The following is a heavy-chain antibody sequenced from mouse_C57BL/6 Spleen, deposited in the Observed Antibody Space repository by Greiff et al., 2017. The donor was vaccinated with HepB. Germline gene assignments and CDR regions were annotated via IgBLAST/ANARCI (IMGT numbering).Heavy chain of an antibody. D-gene: IGHD2-3*01. CDR2: ISNGGGST. Sequence: EVNLVESGGGLVQPGGSLKLSCAASGFTFSDYYMYWVRQTPEKRLEWVAYISNGGGSTYYPDTVKGRFTISRDNAKNTLYLQMSRLKSEDTAMYYCARRGWLLRGDAMDYWGQGTSVTVSS. CDR1: GFTFSDYY. CDR3: ARRGWLLRGDAMDY. V-gene: IGHV5-12*01. J-gene: IGHJ4*01.